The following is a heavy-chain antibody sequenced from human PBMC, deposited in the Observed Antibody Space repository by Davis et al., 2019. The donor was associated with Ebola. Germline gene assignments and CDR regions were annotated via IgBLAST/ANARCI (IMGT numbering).Heavy chain of an antibody. V-gene: IGHV5-10-1*01. D-gene: IGHD5-18*01. Sequence: GESPKISCQGSGYSFTSYWISWVRQLPGKGLEWMGRIVPSDSYTNYSPSFQGHVTISADKSISTAYLQWSSLKASDTAMYYCARHARGYSYGSWDYWGQGTLVTVSS. CDR3: ARHARGYSYGSWDY. J-gene: IGHJ4*02. CDR1: GYSFTSYW. CDR2: IVPSDSYT.